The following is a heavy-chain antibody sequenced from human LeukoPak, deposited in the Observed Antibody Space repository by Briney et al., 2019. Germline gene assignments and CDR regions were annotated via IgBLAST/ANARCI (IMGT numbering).Heavy chain of an antibody. J-gene: IGHJ5*02. CDR3: ARAPTVQLWFGGWFDP. V-gene: IGHV4-34*01. CDR2: INHSGST. D-gene: IGHD3-10*01. Sequence: SETLSLTCAVYGGSFSGYYWSWIRQPPGKGLEWIGEINHSGSTNYNPSLKSRVTISVDTSKNQFSLKLSSVTAADTAVYYCARAPTVQLWFGGWFDPWGQGTLVTVSS. CDR1: GGSFSGYY.